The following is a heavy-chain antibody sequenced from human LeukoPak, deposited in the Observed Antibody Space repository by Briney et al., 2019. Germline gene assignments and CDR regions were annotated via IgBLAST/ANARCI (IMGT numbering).Heavy chain of an antibody. D-gene: IGHD1-1*01. Sequence: PGGSLRLSCAASGFTLSSYWMHWVRQAPGEGLECVSRINPDGSTTKYADSVNGRFTISRDNAKNTLYLQMNSLRAEDTAVYYCAREAVTGLDAFDIWGQGTMVTVSS. CDR3: AREAVTGLDAFDI. V-gene: IGHV3-74*03. J-gene: IGHJ3*02. CDR1: GFTLSSYW. CDR2: INPDGSTT.